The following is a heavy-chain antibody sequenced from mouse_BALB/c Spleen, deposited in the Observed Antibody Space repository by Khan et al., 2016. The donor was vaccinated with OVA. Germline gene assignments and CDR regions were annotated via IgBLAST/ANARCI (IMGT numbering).Heavy chain of an antibody. CDR2: INTYTGEP. J-gene: IGHJ4*01. V-gene: IGHV9-3-1*01. Sequence: QIQLVQSGPELKKPGETVKISCKASGYTFTNYGMNWVKQAPGKGLKWMGWINTYTGEPTYADDFKGRFAFSLETSASIAYLQINNLKNEDTATYFGARPPYFSYVMVYWGQGTSVTVSS. CDR3: ARPPYFSYVMVY. CDR1: GYTFTNYG. D-gene: IGHD2-10*01.